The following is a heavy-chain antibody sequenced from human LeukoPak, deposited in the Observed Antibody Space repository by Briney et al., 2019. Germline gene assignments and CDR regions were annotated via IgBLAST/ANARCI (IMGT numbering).Heavy chain of an antibody. CDR3: ARDIVATMNNWFDP. CDR2: IKQDGSEK. V-gene: IGHV3-7*01. J-gene: IGHJ5*02. Sequence: GGSLRLSCAASGFTFSSYWMSWVRQAPGKRLEWVANIKQDGSEKYYVDSVKGRFTISRDNAKNSLYLQMNSLRAEDTAVYYCARDIVATMNNWFDPWGQGTLVTVSS. D-gene: IGHD5-12*01. CDR1: GFTFSSYW.